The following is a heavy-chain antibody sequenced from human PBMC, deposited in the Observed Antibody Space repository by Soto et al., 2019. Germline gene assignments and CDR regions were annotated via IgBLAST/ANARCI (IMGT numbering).Heavy chain of an antibody. CDR1: GFTFSNFV. D-gene: IGHD4-17*01. V-gene: IGHV3-23*01. CDR3: ARDSYAPHV. J-gene: IGHJ6*02. CDR2: ITSTGGDT. Sequence: PGVSLRLSCATSGFTFSNFVMRWVRQTPGKGLEWVSTITSTGGDTYYADSVKGRFTISRDNAKNTVFLEMKNLRAEDTAVYYCARDSYAPHVWGQGTTVTVSS.